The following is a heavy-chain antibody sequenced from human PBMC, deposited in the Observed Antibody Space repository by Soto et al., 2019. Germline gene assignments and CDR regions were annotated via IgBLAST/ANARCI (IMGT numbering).Heavy chain of an antibody. V-gene: IGHV3-30-3*01. J-gene: IGHJ4*02. CDR2: ISYDGSNK. D-gene: IGHD5-18*01. Sequence: GGSLRLSCAASGFTFSSYAMHWVRQAPGKGLEWVAVISYDGSNKYYADSVKGRFTISRDNSKNTLYLQMNSLRAEDTAVYYCARDRAGHSYGYLATDYWGQGTLVTVSS. CDR3: ARDRAGHSYGYLATDY. CDR1: GFTFSSYA.